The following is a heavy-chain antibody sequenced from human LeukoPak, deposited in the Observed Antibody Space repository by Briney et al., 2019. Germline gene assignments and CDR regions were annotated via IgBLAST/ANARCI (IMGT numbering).Heavy chain of an antibody. D-gene: IGHD3-22*01. CDR3: AKGGLDYYDSSGYYDPFDI. V-gene: IGHV3-23*01. CDR2: ISGSGGTT. Sequence: GGSLRLSCAASGFSFSSYAMNWVRQSPGKGLEWVSGISGSGGTTYYADSVKGRFTIYRDNSKTTLYLQMNSLRAEDTAVFYRAKGGLDYYDSSGYYDPFDIWGQGTMVTVSS. CDR1: GFSFSSYA. J-gene: IGHJ3*02.